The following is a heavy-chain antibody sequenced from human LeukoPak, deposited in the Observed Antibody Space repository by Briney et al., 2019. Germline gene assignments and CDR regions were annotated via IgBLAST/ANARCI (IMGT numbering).Heavy chain of an antibody. CDR3: ARDTSGWYSKYYYYMDV. CDR2: IYYSGST. D-gene: IGHD6-19*01. J-gene: IGHJ6*03. V-gene: IGHV4-59*01. CDR1: GGSISSYY. Sequence: SETLSLTCTVSGGSISSYYWSWIRQPPGKGLEWIGYIYYSGSTNYNPSLKSRVTISVDTSKNQLSLKLSSVTAADTAVYYCARDTSGWYSKYYYYMDVWGKGTTVTVSS.